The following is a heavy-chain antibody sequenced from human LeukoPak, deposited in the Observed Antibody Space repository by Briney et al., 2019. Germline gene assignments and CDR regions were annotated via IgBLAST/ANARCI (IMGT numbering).Heavy chain of an antibody. CDR2: INHSGST. D-gene: IGHD3-22*01. CDR1: GGSFSGYY. V-gene: IGHV4-34*01. J-gene: IGHJ3*02. CDR3: ARDTYYYDSSGYSRFDI. Sequence: KASETLSLTCAVYGGSFSGYYWSWIRQPPGKGLEWIGEINHSGSTNYNPSLKSRVTISVDTSKNQFSLKLSSVTAADTAVYYCARDTYYYDSSGYSRFDIWGQGTMVTVSS.